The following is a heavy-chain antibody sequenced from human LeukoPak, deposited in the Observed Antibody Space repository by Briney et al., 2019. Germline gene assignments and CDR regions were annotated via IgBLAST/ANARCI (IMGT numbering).Heavy chain of an antibody. CDR1: GGSISSYY. CDR3: ARLNTRLGAFGI. Sequence: SETLSLTCTVSGGSISSYYWTCIREPPGKGLEWIGYMYYSGSTKYNPSLKSRVTISVDTSKNHFSLKLSSVTAADTAIYFCARLNTRLGAFGIGGQGTMVTVSS. J-gene: IGHJ3*02. V-gene: IGHV4-59*08. CDR2: MYYSGST. D-gene: IGHD1-26*01.